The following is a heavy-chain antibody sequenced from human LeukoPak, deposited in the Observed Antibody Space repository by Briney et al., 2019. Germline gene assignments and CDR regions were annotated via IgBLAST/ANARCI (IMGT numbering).Heavy chain of an antibody. CDR2: ITGSGDST. J-gene: IGHJ4*02. CDR3: AKDRRTIAATGTFF. CDR1: GFTFSTYV. Sequence: PGGSLRLSCSASGFTFSTYVMSWVRQAPGKGLEWVSSITGSGDSTYYADPVKGRFTISRDNSENTLYLQVNSLRAEDTAIYYCAKDRRTIAATGTFFWGQGTLVTVPS. V-gene: IGHV3-23*01. D-gene: IGHD6-13*01.